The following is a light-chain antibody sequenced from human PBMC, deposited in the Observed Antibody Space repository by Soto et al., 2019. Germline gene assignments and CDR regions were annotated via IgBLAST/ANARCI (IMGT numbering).Light chain of an antibody. Sequence: QSALTQPRSVSGSPGQSVTISCTGTSSDVGGYGYVSWYQHHPGKAPKVTIYDVSKRPSGVPDRFSGSKSGNTATLTISGLQADDEADYYCSSFVGPYTYVFGTGTKVTVL. J-gene: IGLJ1*01. V-gene: IGLV2-11*01. CDR2: DVS. CDR3: SSFVGPYTYV. CDR1: SSDVGGYGY.